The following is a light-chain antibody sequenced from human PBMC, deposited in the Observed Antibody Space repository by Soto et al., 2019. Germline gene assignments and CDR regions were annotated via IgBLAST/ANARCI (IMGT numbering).Light chain of an antibody. Sequence: EIVLTQSPVTLSLSPGDRATLSCRASQNVSTYLAWYQQKLGQAPRLLIYDASNRATGIPARFSGSGSGTDFTLAISSLEPEDFAVYYSQQRSNWPPDITCGQGTRLDIK. V-gene: IGKV3-11*01. J-gene: IGKJ5*01. CDR3: QQRSNWPPDIT. CDR1: QNVSTY. CDR2: DAS.